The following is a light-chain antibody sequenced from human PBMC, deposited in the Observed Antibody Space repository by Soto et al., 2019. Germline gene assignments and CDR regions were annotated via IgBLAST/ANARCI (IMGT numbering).Light chain of an antibody. Sequence: QSVLTQPASVSGSPGQSITNSCTGTSSDVGGYNYVSWYQQHPGKAPKLMIYEVSNRPSGVSNRFSGSKSGNTASLTISGLQAEDEADYYCSSYTSSSTPHHVFGTGTKVTVL. CDR2: EVS. J-gene: IGLJ1*01. V-gene: IGLV2-14*01. CDR1: SSDVGGYNY. CDR3: SSYTSSSTPHHV.